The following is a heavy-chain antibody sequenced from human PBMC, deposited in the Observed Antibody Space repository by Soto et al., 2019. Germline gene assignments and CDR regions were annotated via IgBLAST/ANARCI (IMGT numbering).Heavy chain of an antibody. J-gene: IGHJ3*02. D-gene: IGHD3-10*01. CDR2: INPSSGGT. CDR3: ARDRLGYHYYGSGRNAFDI. CDR1: GYTFTGYY. V-gene: IGHV1-2*04. Sequence: ASVKVSCKASGYTFTGYYMHWLRQAPGQGLEWMGWINPSSGGTNYAQKFQGWVTMTRDTSISTAYMELSRLRSDDTAVYYCARDRLGYHYYGSGRNAFDIWGQGTMVTVSS.